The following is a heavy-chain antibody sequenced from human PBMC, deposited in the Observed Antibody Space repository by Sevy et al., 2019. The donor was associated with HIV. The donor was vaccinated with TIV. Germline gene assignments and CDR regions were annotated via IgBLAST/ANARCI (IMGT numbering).Heavy chain of an antibody. V-gene: IGHV4-31*03. D-gene: IGHD2-15*01. CDR1: GGSISSLNSY. J-gene: IGHJ3*02. Sequence: SETLSLTCTVSGGSISSLNSYWSWIRQHPGKGLEWIGYISYSGRTYYNPSLKSRVTISVDTSKNQFSLKLSSVTAADTAVYCCARANAYVASDAFDIWGQGTLVTVSS. CDR3: ARANAYVASDAFDI. CDR2: ISYSGRT.